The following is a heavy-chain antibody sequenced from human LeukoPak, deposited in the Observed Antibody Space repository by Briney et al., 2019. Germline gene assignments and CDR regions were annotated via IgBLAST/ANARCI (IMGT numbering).Heavy chain of an antibody. Sequence: GGSLRLSCAASGFTSSDYTMNWVRQSPGKGLEWVSGISVSDDSTYYADSVKGRFTISRDTSNNMLYPQMNSLRAEDTAVYYCARDRYCVSTNCPYDCRGQGTPVTVSS. D-gene: IGHD2-2*01. J-gene: IGHJ4*02. CDR1: GFTSSDYT. CDR3: ARDRYCVSTNCPYDC. V-gene: IGHV3-23*01. CDR2: ISVSDDST.